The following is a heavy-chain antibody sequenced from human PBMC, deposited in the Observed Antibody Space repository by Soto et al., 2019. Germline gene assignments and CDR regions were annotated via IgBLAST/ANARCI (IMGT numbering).Heavy chain of an antibody. J-gene: IGHJ4*02. V-gene: IGHV4-31*03. D-gene: IGHD2-15*01. CDR3: ARTKCSGGSCYSWSLDY. CDR2: RYYSEST. CDR1: GGSITTGGYY. Sequence: PSETLPLTCTVSGGSITTGGYYWSWIRQLPGKGLEWIGHRYYSESTYYNPSRKSRVSISLDTSKNQFSLKLSFVTAADTAMYYCARTKCSGGSCYSWSLDYWGQGTPVTVAS.